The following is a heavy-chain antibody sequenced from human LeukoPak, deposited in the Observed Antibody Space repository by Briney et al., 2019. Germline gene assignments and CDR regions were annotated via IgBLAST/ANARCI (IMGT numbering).Heavy chain of an antibody. CDR3: AKDDNGPQDN. CDR2: IWYDGNNK. Sequence: GGSLRLSCAASGFTFSTYGMNWVRQAPGKGLEWVAIIWYDGNNKYYADSVKGRFTISRDNSKNTLYLQMNSLRLEDTALYYCAKDDNGPQDNWGQGTLVTVSS. V-gene: IGHV3-30*02. J-gene: IGHJ4*02. D-gene: IGHD1-14*01. CDR1: GFTFSTYG.